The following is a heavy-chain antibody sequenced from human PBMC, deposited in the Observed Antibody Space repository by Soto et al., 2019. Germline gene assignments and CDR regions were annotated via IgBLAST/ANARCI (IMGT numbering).Heavy chain of an antibody. D-gene: IGHD6-19*01. Sequence: GGSLRLSCAASGFTFSSYWMRWVRQAPGKGLVWVSRINSDGSSTSYADSVKGRFTISRDNAKNTLYLQMNSLRAEDTAVHYCARDDSSGWYGGDDWGQGTLVTVSS. V-gene: IGHV3-74*01. CDR1: GFTFSSYW. J-gene: IGHJ4*02. CDR2: INSDGSST. CDR3: ARDDSSGWYGGDD.